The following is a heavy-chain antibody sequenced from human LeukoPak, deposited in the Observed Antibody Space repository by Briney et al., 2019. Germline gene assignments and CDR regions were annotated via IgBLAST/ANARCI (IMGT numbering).Heavy chain of an antibody. CDR3: ARETQDYGAAFDI. Sequence: SETLSLTCTVSAGSISSYYWSWIRQPPGKGLEWIGYIYYSGSTNYNPSLKSRVTISVDTSKNQFSLKLSSVTAADTAVYYCARETQDYGAAFDIWGQGTMVTVSS. J-gene: IGHJ3*02. V-gene: IGHV4-59*01. D-gene: IGHD4-17*01. CDR2: IYYSGST. CDR1: AGSISSYY.